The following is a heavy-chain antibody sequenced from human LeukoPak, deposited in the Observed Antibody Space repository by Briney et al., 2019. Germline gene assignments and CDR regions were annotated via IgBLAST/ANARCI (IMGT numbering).Heavy chain of an antibody. Sequence: GGSLRLSCAASGFTFSSYAMHWVRQAPGKGLEWVANIKQDGSEKYYVDSVKGRFTISRDNAKNSLYLQMNSLRAEDTAVYYCAREPSIAAAGTWVDYWGQGTLVTVSS. J-gene: IGHJ4*02. CDR3: AREPSIAAAGTWVDY. D-gene: IGHD6-13*01. CDR2: IKQDGSEK. V-gene: IGHV3-7*01. CDR1: GFTFSSYA.